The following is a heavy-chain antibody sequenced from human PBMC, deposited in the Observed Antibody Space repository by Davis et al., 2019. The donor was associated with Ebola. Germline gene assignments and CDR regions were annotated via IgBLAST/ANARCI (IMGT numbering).Heavy chain of an antibody. D-gene: IGHD1-26*01. CDR3: ARDRGWLGAENWFDP. V-gene: IGHV4-59*12. J-gene: IGHJ5*02. CDR2: IYYNAVT. CDR1: GDSISTSY. Sequence: MPGGSLRLSCTVSGDSISTSYWTWIRQPPGKGLEWIGYIYYNAVTIYNPSLKSRVTISVDTSKNQFSLKLSSVTAADTAVYYCARDRGWLGAENWFDPWGQGTLVTVSS.